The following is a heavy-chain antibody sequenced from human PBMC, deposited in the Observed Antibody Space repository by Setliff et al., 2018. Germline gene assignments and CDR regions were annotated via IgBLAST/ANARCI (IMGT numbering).Heavy chain of an antibody. D-gene: IGHD3-3*01. J-gene: IGHJ3*02. CDR3: ARDRFYNSWSGTSITAPHDAFDI. V-gene: IGHV1-46*03. CDR2: INPSGGLT. CDR1: GYTLSKYY. Sequence: ASVKVSCKASGYTLSKYYMHWVRQAPGQGLEWMGIINPSGGLTKYTQKFQGRVTMTSDTSANTVYLEVSSLRSEDTAVYFCARDRFYNSWSGTSITAPHDAFDIWGQGTMVTVSS.